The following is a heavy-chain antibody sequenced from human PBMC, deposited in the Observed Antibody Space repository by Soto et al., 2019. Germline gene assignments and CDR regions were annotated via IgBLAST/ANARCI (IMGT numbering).Heavy chain of an antibody. J-gene: IGHJ6*02. Sequence: SETLSLTCTVSGGSVNGGSNYWSWIRQPPGKGLEWIGYIYYSGSTNYNPSLKSRVTISVDTSKNQFSLKLSSVTAADTAVYYCARLGPYSSSSYYYGMDVWGQGTTVTVYS. CDR1: GGSVNGGSNY. V-gene: IGHV4-61*01. CDR3: ARLGPYSSSSYYYGMDV. D-gene: IGHD6-13*01. CDR2: IYYSGST.